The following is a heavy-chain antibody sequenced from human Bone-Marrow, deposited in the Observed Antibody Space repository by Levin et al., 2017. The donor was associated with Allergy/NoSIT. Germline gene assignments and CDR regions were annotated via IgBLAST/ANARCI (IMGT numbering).Heavy chain of an antibody. CDR2: INPNSGGT. V-gene: IGHV1-2*02. D-gene: IGHD2-2*01. J-gene: IGHJ3*02. CDR3: ARPRAVVPADEDAFDI. Sequence: ASVKVSCKASGYTFTGYYLHWVRQAPGQGPEWMGWINPNSGGTNYAQKFQGRVTMTRDTSISTAYMELRRLRSDDTAVYYCARPRAVVPADEDAFDIWGQGTMVTVSS. CDR1: GYTFTGYY.